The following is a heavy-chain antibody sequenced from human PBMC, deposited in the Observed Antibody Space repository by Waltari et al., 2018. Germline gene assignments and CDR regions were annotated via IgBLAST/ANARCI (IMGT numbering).Heavy chain of an antibody. V-gene: IGHV4-4*09. Sequence: QVQLQESGPGLVKPSETLSLTCTVSGGSISSYYWRWIRQPPGKGLEWIGYIYTSGSTNYNPSLKSRVTISVDTSKNQFSLKLSSVTAADTAVYYCASFYSSGWLQRWGQGTLVTVSS. CDR2: IYTSGST. CDR3: ASFYSSGWLQR. CDR1: GGSISSYY. J-gene: IGHJ4*02. D-gene: IGHD6-19*01.